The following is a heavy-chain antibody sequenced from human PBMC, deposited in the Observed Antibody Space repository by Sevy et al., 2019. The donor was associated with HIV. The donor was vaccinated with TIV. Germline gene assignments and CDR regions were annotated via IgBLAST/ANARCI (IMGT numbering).Heavy chain of an antibody. V-gene: IGHV1-46*01. J-gene: IGHJ5*02. CDR3: ARMGGRHIVVVTAIHGWFDP. CDR2: INPSGGST. CDR1: GYTFTSYY. D-gene: IGHD2-21*02. Sequence: ASVKVSCKASGYTFTSYYMHWVRQAPGQGLEWMGIINPSGGSTSYAQKFQGRVTMTRETSTSTVYMKLSSLRSEDTAVYYCARMGGRHIVVVTAIHGWFDPWGQGTLVTVSS.